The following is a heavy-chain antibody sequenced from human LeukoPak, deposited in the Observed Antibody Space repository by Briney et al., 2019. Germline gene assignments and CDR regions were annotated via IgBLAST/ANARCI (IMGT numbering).Heavy chain of an antibody. Sequence: SVNVSCKASGGTFSSYAISWVRQAPGQGLEWMGRIIPILGIANYAQKFQGRVTITADKSTSTAYMELSSLRSEDTAVYYCARGRRYSSDAFDIWGQGTMVTVSS. J-gene: IGHJ3*02. CDR1: GGTFSSYA. CDR2: IIPILGIA. V-gene: IGHV1-69*04. D-gene: IGHD4-11*01. CDR3: ARGRRYSSDAFDI.